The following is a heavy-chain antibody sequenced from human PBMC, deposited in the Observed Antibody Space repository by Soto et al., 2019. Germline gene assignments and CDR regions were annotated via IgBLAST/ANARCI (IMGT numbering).Heavy chain of an antibody. J-gene: IGHJ1*01. CDR2: VSGSGGST. CDR3: ARTSGVTAAYEYFQH. V-gene: IGHV3-23*01. D-gene: IGHD1-20*01. Sequence: EVQLLESGGGLVQPGGSLRLSCAASGFTFSDYGMSWVRQAPGRGLEWVSAVSGSGGSTYYAAFVKGRFTISRDNSKNTLYLQRNAPRAEDAALYYCARTSGVTAAYEYFQHWGQGTLVPVSS. CDR1: GFTFSDYG.